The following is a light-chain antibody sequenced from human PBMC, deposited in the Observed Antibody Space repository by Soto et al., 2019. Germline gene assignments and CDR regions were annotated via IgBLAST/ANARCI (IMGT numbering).Light chain of an antibody. J-gene: IGKJ1*01. CDR2: NAD. CDR1: QSISNW. V-gene: IGKV1-5*01. CDR3: QQFSLYWA. Sequence: DIPMSQSPSTLSASVGDRVTITCRASQSISNWLAWYQQKPGKAPKILIYNADTLESGVPSRFSGSGYGTEFILTISSLQPDDFATYYCQQFSLYWAFGQGTKVDIK.